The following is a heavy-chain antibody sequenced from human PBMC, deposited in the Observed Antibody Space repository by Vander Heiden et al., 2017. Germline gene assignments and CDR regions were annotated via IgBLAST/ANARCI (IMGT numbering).Heavy chain of an antibody. CDR2: ISRGGDNT. CDR3: ARERWSGRRGTEYFDL. D-gene: IGHD3-3*01. CDR1: GFSFKPYA. V-gene: IGHV3-64*01. J-gene: IGHJ2*01. Sequence: EVKLLESGGGLVQPGGSLRLSCAASGFSFKPYAMVWVRQAPGKGLEFVSAISRGGDNTFYANSVKGRFAISRDNSRNTLYLQMGSLRTEDMGVYYCARERWSGRRGTEYFDLWGRGTLVTVSS.